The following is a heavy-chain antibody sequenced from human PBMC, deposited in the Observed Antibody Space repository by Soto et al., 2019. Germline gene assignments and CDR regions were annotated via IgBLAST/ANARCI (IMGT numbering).Heavy chain of an antibody. CDR1: GFTFNNYA. CDR2: ISYSGDRT. V-gene: IGHV3-23*01. D-gene: IGHD6-13*01. Sequence: PGGSLRLSCAASGFTFNNYAMSWVRQAPGKGLEWVSAISYSGDRTFYADSAKGRFTISRDNSKNTLYLEMKSLRAEDTAIYYCAKVTIEVPAPGTAVWGQGTTVTVSS. CDR3: AKVTIEVPAPGTAV. J-gene: IGHJ6*02.